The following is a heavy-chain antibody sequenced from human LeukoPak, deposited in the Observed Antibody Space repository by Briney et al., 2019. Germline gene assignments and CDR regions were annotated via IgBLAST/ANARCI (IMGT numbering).Heavy chain of an antibody. CDR3: ARGRVQLWSEGIDY. CDR2: IYYSGST. V-gene: IGHV4-59*01. CDR1: GGSISSYY. Sequence: SETLSLTCTVSGGSISSYYWSWIRQPPGKGLEWIGYIYYSGSTNYNPSLKSRVTISVDTSKNQFSLKLSSVTAADTAVYYCARGRVQLWSEGIDYWGQGTLVTVSS. D-gene: IGHD5-18*01. J-gene: IGHJ4*02.